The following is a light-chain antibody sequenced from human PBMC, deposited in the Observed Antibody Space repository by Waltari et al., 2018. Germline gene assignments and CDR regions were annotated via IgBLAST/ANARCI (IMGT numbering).Light chain of an antibody. V-gene: IGKV3-20*01. CDR2: AAS. CDR1: QSVSKY. CDR3: QNHERLPAT. Sequence: EVVLTQSPGTLSLSPGESATLSCRASQSVSKYLAWYQQRPGQAPRLRIYAASPRATGIPDRFSGSGSGTDFSLTISRLEPEDFAVYYCQNHERLPATFGQGTKVEIK. J-gene: IGKJ1*01.